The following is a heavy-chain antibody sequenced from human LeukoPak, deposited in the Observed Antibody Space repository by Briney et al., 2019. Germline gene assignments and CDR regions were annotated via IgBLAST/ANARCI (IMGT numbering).Heavy chain of an antibody. Sequence: PGGSLRLSCAASGFTVSSNYMSWVRQAPGKGLEWVSVIYSGGSTYYADSVKGRFTISRDNSKNTLYLQMNSLRAEDTAVYCCASEGDGYPGGAFDIWGQGTMVTVSS. V-gene: IGHV3-53*01. J-gene: IGHJ3*02. D-gene: IGHD5-24*01. CDR3: ASEGDGYPGGAFDI. CDR2: IYSGGST. CDR1: GFTVSSNY.